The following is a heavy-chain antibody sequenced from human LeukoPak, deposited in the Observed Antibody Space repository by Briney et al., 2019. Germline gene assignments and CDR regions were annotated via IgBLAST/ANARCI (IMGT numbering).Heavy chain of an antibody. CDR1: GYTFTSCG. V-gene: IGHV1-18*01. CDR2: TSAYNGNT. J-gene: IGHJ3*02. D-gene: IGHD6-19*01. CDR3: ARRSEDAFDI. Sequence: GASVKVSCKASGYTFTSCGVSWVRQAPGQGLEWMGWTSAYNGNTNYAQKLQGRVTMTTDTSTSTAYMELRSLRSDDTAVYYCARRSEDAFDIWGQGTMVTVSS.